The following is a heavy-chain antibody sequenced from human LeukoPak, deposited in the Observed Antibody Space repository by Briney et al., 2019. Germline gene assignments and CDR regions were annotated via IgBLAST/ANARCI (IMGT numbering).Heavy chain of an antibody. CDR1: GFTFSSYE. CDR3: ARDGYCNAGGDYYYTY. CDR2: ISSSSSYI. J-gene: IGHJ4*02. D-gene: IGHD3-22*01. V-gene: IGHV3-21*01. Sequence: PAGSLRLSCAASGFTFSSYEMNWVRQAPGKGLEWVSSISSSSSYIYYADSVKGRFTISRDNAKNSLYLQMNSLRAEDTAVYYCARDGYCNAGGDYYYTYWGQGTLVTVSS.